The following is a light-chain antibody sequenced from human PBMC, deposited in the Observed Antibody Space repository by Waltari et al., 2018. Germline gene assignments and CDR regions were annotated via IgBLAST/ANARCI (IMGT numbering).Light chain of an antibody. CDR2: RST. CDR3: AAWDVSLSVSSV. J-gene: IGLJ1*01. Sequence: QSVLTQPPSASGTPGQTVTISCSGTNSNIGRNSVFWYQQLPGTAPNLLIYRSTQRPAGGPDRFSCSESGASAGLAIRGRRCEDEADYYCAAWDVSLSVSSVYGSGTKVTV. V-gene: IGLV1-47*01. CDR1: NSNIGRNS.